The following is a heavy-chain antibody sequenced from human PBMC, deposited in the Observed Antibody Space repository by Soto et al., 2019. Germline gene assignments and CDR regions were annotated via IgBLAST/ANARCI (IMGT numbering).Heavy chain of an antibody. D-gene: IGHD2-2*01. CDR3: ARDLCSSTSCSPYYYYYGMDV. J-gene: IGHJ6*02. Sequence: ASVKVSCKASGYTFISYGISWVRQAPGQGLERVGWISSYNGNTNYAQKLQGRVTMTTDTSTSTAYMELRSLRSDDTAVYYCARDLCSSTSCSPYYYYYGMDVWGQGTTVTVSS. V-gene: IGHV1-18*01. CDR2: ISSYNGNT. CDR1: GYTFISYG.